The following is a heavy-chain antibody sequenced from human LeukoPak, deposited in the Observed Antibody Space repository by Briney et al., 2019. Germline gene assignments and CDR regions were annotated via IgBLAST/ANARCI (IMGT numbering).Heavy chain of an antibody. D-gene: IGHD6-6*01. V-gene: IGHV4-39*07. Sequence: PSETLSLTCTVSGGSISSSSYSWGWIRQPPGKGLEWIGSIYYTGSTYYNPSLRSRLTISVDTSKNQLSLKLSSVTAADTAVYYCARDSVRSSSSTFDYWGQGTLVTVSS. CDR1: GGSISSSSYS. CDR2: IYYTGST. J-gene: IGHJ4*02. CDR3: ARDSVRSSSSTFDY.